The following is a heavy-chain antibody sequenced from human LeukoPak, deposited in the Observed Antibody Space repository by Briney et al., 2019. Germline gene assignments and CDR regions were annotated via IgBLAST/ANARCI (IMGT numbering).Heavy chain of an antibody. D-gene: IGHD3-10*01. CDR1: GFTFSKVW. J-gene: IGHJ4*02. Sequence: GGSVRLLCAPSGFTFSKVWMSGAGHAPGRGLEWFGCIISKTDGGTTDYAAPGKGRFTISRDDSKYTLYLQMNSLKTEDTVVYYCTTQVLLWFGYVDYWGQGTLVTVSS. CDR3: TTQVLLWFGYVDY. CDR2: IISKTDGGTT. V-gene: IGHV3-15*01.